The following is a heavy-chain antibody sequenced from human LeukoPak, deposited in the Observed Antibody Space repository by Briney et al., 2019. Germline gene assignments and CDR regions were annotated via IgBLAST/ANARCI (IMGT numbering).Heavy chain of an antibody. J-gene: IGHJ2*01. CDR2: ISGTT. Sequence: PGGSLRLSCAASGFTFTNYAMNWVRQAPGKGLEWVSTISGTTYYADSVKGRSSISRDNSKSTLFLQMSILRAEDTVVYYCAKILSSMYFELWGRGALVTVSP. CDR3: AKILSSMYFEL. CDR1: GFTFTNYA. D-gene: IGHD3-10*01. V-gene: IGHV3-23*01.